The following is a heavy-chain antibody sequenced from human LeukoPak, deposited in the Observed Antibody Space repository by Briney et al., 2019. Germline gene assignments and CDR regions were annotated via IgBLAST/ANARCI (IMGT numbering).Heavy chain of an antibody. CDR3: AKYLRETGGPTYFFDY. V-gene: IGHV3-23*01. CDR1: GFTFNTYA. Sequence: PGGSLSLSCAASGFTFNTYAMTWVRQAPGQGLQLVSASSDSGFITYYADSVKGRFPISRDNSNNTLYLQMNSLRDEDTAVYYCAKYLRETGGPTYFFDYWGPGTLVAVSS. D-gene: IGHD2-21*01. J-gene: IGHJ4*02. CDR2: SSDSGFIT.